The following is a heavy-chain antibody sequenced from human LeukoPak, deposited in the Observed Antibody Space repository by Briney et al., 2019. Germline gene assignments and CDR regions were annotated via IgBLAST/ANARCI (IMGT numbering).Heavy chain of an antibody. Sequence: SETLSLTCAVSGYSISSSYYWGWVRQPPGKGLEWIGSIYYNGNTYYNPSLKSRVSISADTSKNQFSLKLISVTAADTAIYYCARRGYSYIDNRGQGTLVTVSS. CDR3: ARRGYSYIDN. CDR2: IYYNGNT. J-gene: IGHJ4*02. CDR1: GYSISSSYY. D-gene: IGHD5-18*01. V-gene: IGHV4-38-2*01.